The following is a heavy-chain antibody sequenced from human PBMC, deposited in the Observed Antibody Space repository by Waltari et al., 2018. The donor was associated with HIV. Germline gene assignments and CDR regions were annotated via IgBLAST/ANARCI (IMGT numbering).Heavy chain of an antibody. D-gene: IGHD2-2*03. V-gene: IGHV3-48*03. J-gene: IGHJ6*02. Sequence: EVQLVESGGGLVQPGGSLRLSCAASGFTFSSYEMNWVRQAPGKGLGLVSYISSSGSTIYYADSVKGRFTISRDNAKNSLYLQMNSLRAEDTAVYYCARVDNRRLVVYGMDVWGQGTTVTVSS. CDR2: ISSSGSTI. CDR3: ARVDNRRLVVYGMDV. CDR1: GFTFSSYE.